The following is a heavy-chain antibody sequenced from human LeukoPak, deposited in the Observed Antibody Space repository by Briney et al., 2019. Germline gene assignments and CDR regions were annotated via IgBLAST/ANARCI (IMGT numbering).Heavy chain of an antibody. Sequence: GGSLRLSCAASGLTFSNAWMSWVRQAPGKGLEWVGRIKSKADGGTTDYAAPVKGRVTISRDDSKNTLYLQMNSLKTEDTAVYYCTTEQMATIGVGWGQGTIVTVSS. D-gene: IGHD5-24*01. CDR1: GLTFSNAW. J-gene: IGHJ3*01. CDR2: IKSKADGGTT. V-gene: IGHV3-15*01. CDR3: TTEQMATIGVG.